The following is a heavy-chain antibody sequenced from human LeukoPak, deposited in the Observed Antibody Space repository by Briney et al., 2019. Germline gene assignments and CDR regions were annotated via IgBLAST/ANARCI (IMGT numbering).Heavy chain of an antibody. D-gene: IGHD6-19*01. J-gene: IGHJ4*02. CDR3: ASDKSGWYFDY. Sequence: SETLSLTCTVSGGSSRGYYWSWIRQPPGKGLEWIGYIHHTGSTNQNPSLKSRVSISVDTSKNQFSLRLGSVTAADTAVYYCASDKSGWYFDYWGLGTLVTVSS. CDR1: GGSSRGYY. V-gene: IGHV4-59*08. CDR2: IHHTGST.